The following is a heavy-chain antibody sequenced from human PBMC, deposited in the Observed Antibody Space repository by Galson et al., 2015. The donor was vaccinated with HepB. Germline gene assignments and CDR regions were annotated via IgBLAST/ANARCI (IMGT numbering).Heavy chain of an antibody. J-gene: IGHJ5*02. D-gene: IGHD6-25*01. Sequence: SLRLSCAASGFTFSSNAMTWVRQAPGKGLEWVSSISDRGGSTYYADTVTGRFTISRDNSKNTLYLQKNSLRVEDTAVYYCAKDQRSSRASRYDWFDPWGQGTLVTVSS. CDR3: AKDQRSSRASRYDWFDP. CDR1: GFTFSSNA. CDR2: ISDRGGST. V-gene: IGHV3-23*01.